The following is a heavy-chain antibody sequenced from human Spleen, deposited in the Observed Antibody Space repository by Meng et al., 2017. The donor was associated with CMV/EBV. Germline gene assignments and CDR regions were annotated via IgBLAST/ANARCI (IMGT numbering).Heavy chain of an antibody. CDR2: IYYSGST. D-gene: IGHD3-10*01. Sequence: QLQLQESGPGLVKPSETLSLPCTVSGGSISSSSYYWGWIRQPPGKGLEWIGSIYYSGSTYYNPSLKSRVTISVDTSKNQFSLKLSSVTAADTAVYYCARDFITMVRGVIEDWGQGTLVTVSS. CDR1: GGSISSSSYY. CDR3: ARDFITMVRGVIED. J-gene: IGHJ4*02. V-gene: IGHV4-39*07.